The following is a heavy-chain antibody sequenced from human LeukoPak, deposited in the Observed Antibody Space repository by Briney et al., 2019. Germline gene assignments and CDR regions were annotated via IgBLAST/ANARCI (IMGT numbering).Heavy chain of an antibody. CDR1: GYTFTGYY. CDR3: ATDLGSSWIY. CDR2: INPNSGGT. J-gene: IGHJ4*01. V-gene: IGHV1-2*02. Sequence: ASVKVSCKASGYTFTGYYLHWVRQSPGQGLEWMGWINPNSGGTNYAQKFQGRVTMTRDTSISTAYMELSRLSSDDTAVYYCATDLGSSWIYWGQGTLVTVSS. D-gene: IGHD6-13*01.